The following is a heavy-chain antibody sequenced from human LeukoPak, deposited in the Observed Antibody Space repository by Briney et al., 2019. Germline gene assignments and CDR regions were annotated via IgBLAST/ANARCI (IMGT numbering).Heavy chain of an antibody. CDR3: ARDRRDAFDI. Sequence: PGGSVRLFCAASGFTFSSYSMNWVRQAPGKGLEWVSSISSSSSYIYYADSVKGRFTISRDNAKNSLYLQMNSLRAEDTAVYYCARDRRDAFDIWGQETIVTVSS. CDR2: ISSSSSYI. J-gene: IGHJ3*02. CDR1: GFTFSSYS. V-gene: IGHV3-21*01.